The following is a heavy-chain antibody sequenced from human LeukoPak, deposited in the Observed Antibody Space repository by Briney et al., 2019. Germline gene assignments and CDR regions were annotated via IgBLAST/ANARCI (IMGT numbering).Heavy chain of an antibody. J-gene: IGHJ4*02. CDR3: AKDIVVVVSARGPFDY. Sequence: GGSLRLSCAASGFTFSSYAMSWVRQAPGKGLEWVSAISGSGGTTYYADSVKGRFTISRDNSKNTLYLQMNSLRVEDTAVYYCAKDIVVVVSARGPFDYWGQGTLVTVST. CDR1: GFTFSSYA. CDR2: ISGSGGTT. D-gene: IGHD2-15*01. V-gene: IGHV3-23*01.